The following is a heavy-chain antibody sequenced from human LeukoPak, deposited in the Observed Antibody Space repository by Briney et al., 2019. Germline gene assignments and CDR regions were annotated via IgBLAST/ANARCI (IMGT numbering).Heavy chain of an antibody. CDR2: INPANGNT. Sequence: ASVTVSCTASGYTFTDYVMHWVRQAPGQRPEWMGWINPANGNTKFSQKFQGRVTLTRDTSARTAYMELTSLRSEDTAVYYCARLPPGSLDYWGQGTLVTVSS. J-gene: IGHJ4*02. V-gene: IGHV1-3*01. CDR3: ARLPPGSLDY. D-gene: IGHD3-10*01. CDR1: GYTFTDYV.